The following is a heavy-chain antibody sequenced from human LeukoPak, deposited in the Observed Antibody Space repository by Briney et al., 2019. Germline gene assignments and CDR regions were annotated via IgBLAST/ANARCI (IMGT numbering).Heavy chain of an antibody. V-gene: IGHV3-23*03. Sequence: PWGSLRLSCAASGFTFSSSAMSWVRQAPGNGLERVSVIYGDGRTSHSASVRGRFTISRDNSKNIVSLQMNNLRAEDTAVYYCARGRGLGVVSPYFDYWGQGTLVTVSS. J-gene: IGHJ4*02. CDR2: IYGDGRT. CDR1: GFTFSSSA. CDR3: ARGRGLGVVSPYFDY. D-gene: IGHD3-3*01.